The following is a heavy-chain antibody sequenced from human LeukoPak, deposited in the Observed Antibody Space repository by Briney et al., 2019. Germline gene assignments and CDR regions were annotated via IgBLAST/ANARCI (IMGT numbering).Heavy chain of an antibody. J-gene: IGHJ3*02. D-gene: IGHD1-26*01. CDR3: ARDGIPTYAFDI. V-gene: IGHV3-7*01. CDR1: GFTFSSYW. CDR2: INRDGGAQ. Sequence: GGSLRLSCSASGFTFSSYWMSWVRQASGKGLEWMANINRDGGAQNYVDSVKGRFTISRDNAKNSLFLQMNNLRAEDTALYYCARDGIPTYAFDIWGQGTMVTVSP.